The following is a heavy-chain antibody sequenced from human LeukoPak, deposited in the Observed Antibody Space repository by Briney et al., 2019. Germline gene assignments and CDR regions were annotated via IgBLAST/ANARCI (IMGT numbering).Heavy chain of an antibody. CDR1: GGSISSGGYY. Sequence: SQTLSLTCTVSGGSISSGGYYWSWLRQHPGKGLEWIGYIYYSGSTYYNPSLKSRVTISVDTSKNQFSLKLSSVTAADTAVYYCARGVPIAARRCYFDYWGQGTLVTVSS. D-gene: IGHD6-6*01. CDR2: IYYSGST. J-gene: IGHJ4*02. V-gene: IGHV4-31*03. CDR3: ARGVPIAARRCYFDY.